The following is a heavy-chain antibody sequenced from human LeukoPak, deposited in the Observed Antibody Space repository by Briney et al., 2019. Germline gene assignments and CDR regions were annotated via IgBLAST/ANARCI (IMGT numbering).Heavy chain of an antibody. Sequence: GGSLRLSCAASGFTFSSYAMSWVRQAPGKGLEWVSAISGSGGSTYYADSVKGRFTISRDNSKNTLYLQMNSLRVEDTAVYYCARESRYCSRTTCSDFDRRGQGTLVTVSS. J-gene: IGHJ4*02. V-gene: IGHV3-23*01. CDR1: GFTFSSYA. CDR2: ISGSGGST. CDR3: ARESRYCSRTTCSDFDR. D-gene: IGHD2-2*01.